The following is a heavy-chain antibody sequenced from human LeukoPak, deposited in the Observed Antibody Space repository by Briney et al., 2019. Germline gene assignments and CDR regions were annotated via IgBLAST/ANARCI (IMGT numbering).Heavy chain of an antibody. CDR1: GGTFSSFA. V-gene: IGHV1-69*13. D-gene: IGHD4-17*01. CDR2: IIPIFGTA. CDR3: ARTGFYGDYIHYFDY. J-gene: IGHJ4*02. Sequence: SVKVSCKASGGTFSSFAISWVRQAPGQGLEWMGGIIPIFGTANYAQKFQGRVTITADESTSTAYMELSSLRSEDTAVYYCARTGFYGDYIHYFDYWGQGTLVTVSS.